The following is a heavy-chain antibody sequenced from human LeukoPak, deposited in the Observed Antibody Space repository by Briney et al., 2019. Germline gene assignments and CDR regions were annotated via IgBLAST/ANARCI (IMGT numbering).Heavy chain of an antibody. CDR2: IRQDGGAK. J-gene: IGHJ4*02. CDR1: GFTFDNYA. D-gene: IGHD3-16*01. CDR3: ARVDYVDEGWGY. V-gene: IGHV3-7*01. Sequence: GGSLRLSCTASGFTFDNYAMIWVRQAPGKGLEWVANIRQDGGAKNYMASVKGRFTISRDNAKNSLYLQLNSLRAEDTALYYCARVDYVDEGWGYWGQGTLVTVSS.